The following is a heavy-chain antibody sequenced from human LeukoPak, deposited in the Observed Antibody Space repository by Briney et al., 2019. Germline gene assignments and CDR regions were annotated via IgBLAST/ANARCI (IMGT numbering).Heavy chain of an antibody. Sequence: PGGSLRLSCAASGFTLSNYWMHWVRQLPVPGKGLVWVSRISSDGQSTRYANSVKGRFTISRDNAKNTLYLQMNSLRAEDTAVYYCARETASYGLRVDAFDIWGQGTMVTVSS. CDR1: GFTLSNYW. CDR2: ISSDGQST. CDR3: ARETASYGLRVDAFDI. V-gene: IGHV3-74*01. J-gene: IGHJ3*02. D-gene: IGHD5-18*01.